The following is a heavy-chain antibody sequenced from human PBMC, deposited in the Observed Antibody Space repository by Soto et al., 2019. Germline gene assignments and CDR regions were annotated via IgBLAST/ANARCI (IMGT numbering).Heavy chain of an antibody. CDR1: GFTFNIYG. V-gene: IGHV3-30*18. CDR2: ISYDGSNQ. CDR3: AKDQASGQGSFDS. J-gene: IGHJ4*02. Sequence: RLSCAASGFTFNIYGMHWVRQAPDKGLEWVALISYDGSNQYYADSVKGRFTISRDNSKNTLFLQMNSLRADDTAVYYCAKDQASGQGSFDSWGQGTLVTVS.